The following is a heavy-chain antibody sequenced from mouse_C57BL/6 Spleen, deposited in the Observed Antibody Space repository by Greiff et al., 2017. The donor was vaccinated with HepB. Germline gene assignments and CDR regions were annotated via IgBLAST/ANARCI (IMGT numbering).Heavy chain of an antibody. CDR1: GYTFTDYY. D-gene: IGHD1-1*01. CDR2: INPNNGGT. CDR3: ASENYYGSRFAY. Sequence: VHVKQAGPELVKPGASVKISGKASGYTFTDYYMNWVKQSHGKSLEWIGDINPNNGGTSYNQKIKGKATLTVDKSSSTAYMELRSLTSEDSAVYYWASENYYGSRFAYWGQGTLVTVSA. V-gene: IGHV1-26*01. J-gene: IGHJ3*01.